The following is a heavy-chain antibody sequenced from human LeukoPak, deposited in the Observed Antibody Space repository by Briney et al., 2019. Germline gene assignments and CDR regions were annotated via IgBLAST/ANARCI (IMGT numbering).Heavy chain of an antibody. V-gene: IGHV3-21*01. Sequence: ETLSLTCTVSGGSISSYYWSWIRQPPGKGLEWVSSISSSSSYIYYADSVKGRFTISRDNAKNSLYLQMNSLRAEDTAVYYCARGGAARYWGQGTLVTVSS. D-gene: IGHD6-13*01. CDR3: ARGGAARY. CDR1: GGSISSYY. CDR2: ISSSSSYI. J-gene: IGHJ4*02.